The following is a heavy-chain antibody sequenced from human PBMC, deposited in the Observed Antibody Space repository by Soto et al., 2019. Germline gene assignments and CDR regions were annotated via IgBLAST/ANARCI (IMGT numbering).Heavy chain of an antibody. CDR1: GGSISSYY. CDR3: AREYYQGSGETNWFDP. CDR2: IYYSGST. J-gene: IGHJ5*02. D-gene: IGHD3-10*01. V-gene: IGHV4-59*01. Sequence: PSEPLCLTSTVFGGSISSYYWSWIRQPPGKGLEWSGYIYYSGSTNYNPSLKSRVTISVDTSKNQFSLKLCSVTAADTAVYYCAREYYQGSGETNWFDPWGEGTLVTVSS.